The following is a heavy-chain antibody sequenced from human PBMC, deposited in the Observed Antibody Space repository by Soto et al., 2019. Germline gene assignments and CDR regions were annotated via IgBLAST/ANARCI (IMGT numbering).Heavy chain of an antibody. J-gene: IGHJ4*02. CDR3: AGGAYKHGYSPARQTDF. V-gene: IGHV4-31*02. D-gene: IGHD3-22*01. CDR1: GGSISSGAYS. CDR2: IYYTGTT. Sequence: KSSETLSLTCTVSGGSISSGAYSWTWIRQHPGKGLEWIGYIYYTGTTFYNPSLKSRVTIAVDTSKNQFSLRLTAVTAADTAVYYCAGGAYKHGYSPARQTDFWGQGTLVTVSS.